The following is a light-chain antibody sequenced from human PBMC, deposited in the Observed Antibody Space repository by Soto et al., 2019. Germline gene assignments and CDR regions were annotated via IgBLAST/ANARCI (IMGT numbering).Light chain of an antibody. V-gene: IGKV3-11*01. CDR1: QSVGNY. J-gene: IGKJ4*01. CDR3: QQRLNPVT. CDR2: DAS. Sequence: EVVLTQSPATLSLSPGERATLSCRASQSVGNYLAWYQQKSGQGPRLLIYDASNRATGSPAGFSGSGSGTDFTLTISSLEPEDFAVYYCQQRLNPVTFGGGTKVEIK.